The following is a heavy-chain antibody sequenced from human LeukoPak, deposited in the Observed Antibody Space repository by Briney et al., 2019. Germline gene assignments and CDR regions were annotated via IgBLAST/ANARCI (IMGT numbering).Heavy chain of an antibody. CDR3: ARGGRVAARPVDY. D-gene: IGHD6-6*01. J-gene: IGHJ4*02. Sequence: GSLRLSCEASGFTFSAYAMTWVRQPPGKGLEWIGEINHSGSTNYNPSLKSRVTISVDTSKNQFSLKLSSVTAADTAVYYCARGGRVAARPVDYWGQGTLVTVSS. V-gene: IGHV4-34*01. CDR2: INHSGST. CDR1: GFTFSAYA.